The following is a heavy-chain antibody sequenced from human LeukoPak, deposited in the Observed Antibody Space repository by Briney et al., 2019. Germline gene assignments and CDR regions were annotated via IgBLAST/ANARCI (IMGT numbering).Heavy chain of an antibody. D-gene: IGHD3-22*01. Sequence: GESLKISCKGSGYSFTSYWIGWVRRMPGKGLEWMGIIYPGDSDTRYSPSFQGQVTISADKSITTAYLQWSGLKASDTAMYYCARRYDSSGYFPYWGQGTLVTVSS. CDR2: IYPGDSDT. CDR1: GYSFTSYW. CDR3: ARRYDSSGYFPY. J-gene: IGHJ1*01. V-gene: IGHV5-51*01.